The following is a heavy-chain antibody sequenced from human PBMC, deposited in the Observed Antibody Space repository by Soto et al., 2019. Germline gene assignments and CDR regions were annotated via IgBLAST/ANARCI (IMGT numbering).Heavy chain of an antibody. CDR3: ARSRDKTYTPTDWNWDYYYYGMDV. J-gene: IGHJ6*02. V-gene: IGHV1-69*13. Sequence: SVKVSCKASGGTFSSYAISCVRQAPGQGLEWMGGIIPIFGTANYAQKFQGRVTITADESTSTAYMELSSLRSEDTAVYYCARSRDKTYTPTDWNWDYYYYGMDVWGQGTTVTVSS. CDR1: GGTFSSYA. D-gene: IGHD1-7*01. CDR2: IIPIFGTA.